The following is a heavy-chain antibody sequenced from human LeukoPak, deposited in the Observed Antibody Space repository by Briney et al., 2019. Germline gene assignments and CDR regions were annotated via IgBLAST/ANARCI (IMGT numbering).Heavy chain of an antibody. Sequence: GRSLRLSCAASGFTVSSNYMSCVRQAPRKWLEWVSVIYSGGSTYYADPVMGRFTISRDNSKNALYLQMNSLRAEDTAVYYCAKDKEGLFVYWGQGTLVTVSS. D-gene: IGHD3-3*01. J-gene: IGHJ4*02. V-gene: IGHV3-66*02. CDR2: IYSGGST. CDR1: GFTVSSNY. CDR3: AKDKEGLFVY.